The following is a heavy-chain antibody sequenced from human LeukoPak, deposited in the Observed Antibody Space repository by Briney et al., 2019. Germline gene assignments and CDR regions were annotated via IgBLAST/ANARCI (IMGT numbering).Heavy chain of an antibody. CDR2: TYTSGST. CDR1: GGSISSFY. CDR3: ARVFGVIIGSYYYMDV. J-gene: IGHJ6*03. D-gene: IGHD3-3*01. V-gene: IGHV4-4*07. Sequence: SETLSLTCTVSGGSISSFYWSWIRQPAGKGLEWIGRTYTSGSTNYNPSLKSRVTMSVDTSKNQFSLNLSSVTAADTAVYYCARVFGVIIGSYYYMDVWGKGTTVTVSS.